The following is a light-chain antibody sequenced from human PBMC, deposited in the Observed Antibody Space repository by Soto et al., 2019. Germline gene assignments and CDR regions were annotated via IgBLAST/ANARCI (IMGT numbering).Light chain of an antibody. CDR3: QSFDSSTPNWV. V-gene: IGLV6-57*03. CDR1: RGSIASNY. CDR2: EDN. J-gene: IGLJ3*02. Sequence: NFILTQAPPVSESPGETVTSSLTPGRGSIASNYVQWYRQRQGSAPTTLVYEDNQRPSGVPDRFSGSIDSSSNSASLTISGLKTEDEADYYCQSFDSSTPNWVFGGGTKVTVL.